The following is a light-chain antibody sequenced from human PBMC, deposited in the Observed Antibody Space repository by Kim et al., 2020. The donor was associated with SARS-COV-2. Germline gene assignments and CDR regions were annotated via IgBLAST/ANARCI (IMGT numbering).Light chain of an antibody. CDR1: QGISSY. J-gene: IGKJ4*01. V-gene: IGKV1-9*01. CDR2: AAS. CDR3: QRLNSYPLT. Sequence: ASVGDRVTITCRASQGISSYLAWYQQKPGQDPKLLIHAASTLQTGVPSRFSGSGSVTEFTLTISSLQPEDFATYYCQRLNSYPLTFGGGTKVDIK.